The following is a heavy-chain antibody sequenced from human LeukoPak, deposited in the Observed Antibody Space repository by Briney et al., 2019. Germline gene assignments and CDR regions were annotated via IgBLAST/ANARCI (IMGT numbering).Heavy chain of an antibody. J-gene: IGHJ4*02. CDR2: ISGSGGNT. V-gene: IGHV3-23*01. CDR1: GFTFSNYA. Sequence: GGSLRLSCAASGFTFSNYAMSWVRQAPGKGLEWVSAISGSGGNTYYADSVKGRFTISRDNSKTTVFLQINSLRAEDTAGYYWGGGGYCSGSSCYRSLGYWGQGTLVTVSS. CDR3: GGGGYCSGSSCYRSLGY. D-gene: IGHD2-15*01.